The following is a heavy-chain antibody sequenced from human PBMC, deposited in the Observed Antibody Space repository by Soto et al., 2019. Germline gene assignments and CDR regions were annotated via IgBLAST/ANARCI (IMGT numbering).Heavy chain of an antibody. V-gene: IGHV3-23*01. J-gene: IGHJ4*02. CDR3: AKELYYDSSVSD. CDR2: IRGGGDNT. CDR1: GFTFSSYA. Sequence: GGSLRLSCAASGFTFSSYAMSWVRQAPGKGLEWVSAIRGGGDNTYYADSVQGRFTISRDNSKNTLYLQMNSLRAEDTAVYYCAKELYYDSSVSDWGQGTLVTVSS. D-gene: IGHD3-22*01.